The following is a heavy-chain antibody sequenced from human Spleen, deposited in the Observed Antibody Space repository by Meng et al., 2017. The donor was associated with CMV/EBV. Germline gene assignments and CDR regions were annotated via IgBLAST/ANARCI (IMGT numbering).Heavy chain of an antibody. V-gene: IGHV1-2*02. CDR2: INPNSGGT. Sequence: ASVKVSCKASGYSFNTYGIIWVRQAPGQGLEWMGWINPNSGGTNYAQKFQGRVTMTRDTSISTAYMELSRLRSDDTAVYYCARDLSSWSLYWYFDLWGRGTLVTVSS. D-gene: IGHD2-2*01. CDR1: GYSFNTYG. CDR3: ARDLSSWSLYWYFDL. J-gene: IGHJ2*01.